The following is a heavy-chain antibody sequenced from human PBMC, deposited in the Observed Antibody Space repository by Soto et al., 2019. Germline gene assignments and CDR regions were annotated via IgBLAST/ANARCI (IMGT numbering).Heavy chain of an antibody. CDR2: MNPNSGNT. CDR1: GYTFTSYD. V-gene: IGHV1-8*01. J-gene: IGHJ6*02. CDR3: ARGRVAARPGYYYYYGMDV. Sequence: ASVKVSCKASGYTFTSYDINWVRQATGQGLEWLGWMNPNSGNTGYAQKFQGRVTMTRNTSISTAYMELSSLRSEDTAVYYCARGRVAARPGYYYYYGMDVWGQGTTVTVSS. D-gene: IGHD6-6*01.